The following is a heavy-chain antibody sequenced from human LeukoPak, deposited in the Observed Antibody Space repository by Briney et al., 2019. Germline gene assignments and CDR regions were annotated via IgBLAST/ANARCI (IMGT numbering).Heavy chain of an antibody. CDR1: GFTFSSYW. D-gene: IGHD3-3*01. Sequence: GGSLRLSCAASGFTFSSYWMHWVRHAPGKGLVWVSRINSDGSSTSYADSVKGRFTISRDNAKNTLYLQMNSLRAEDTAVYYCASEYYDFWSGYYLGHYWGQGTLVTVSS. CDR3: ASEYYDFWSGYYLGHY. V-gene: IGHV3-74*01. J-gene: IGHJ4*02. CDR2: INSDGSST.